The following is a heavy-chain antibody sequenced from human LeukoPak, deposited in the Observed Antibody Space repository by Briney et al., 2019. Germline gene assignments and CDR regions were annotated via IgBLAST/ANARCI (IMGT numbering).Heavy chain of an antibody. CDR2: INHSGST. CDR3: GKHQYYYGLGSYYNAKLLLTRNWFDP. Sequence: PSETLSLTCAVYGGSFSGYYWSWIRQPPGKGLEWIGEINHSGSTNYNPSLKSRVTISVDTSKNQFSLKLSSVTAADTAVYYCGKHQYYYGLGSYYNAKLLLTRNWFDPWGQGTLVTVSS. J-gene: IGHJ5*02. CDR1: GGSFSGYY. V-gene: IGHV4-34*01. D-gene: IGHD3-10*01.